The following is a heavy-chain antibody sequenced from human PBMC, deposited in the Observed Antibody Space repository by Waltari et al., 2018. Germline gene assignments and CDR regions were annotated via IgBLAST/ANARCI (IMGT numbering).Heavy chain of an antibody. CDR1: GGTFSSYA. CDR3: ARVQKYSSSLTPSSFQH. V-gene: IGHV1-69*01. CDR2: IIPIFGTA. J-gene: IGHJ1*01. D-gene: IGHD6-6*01. Sequence: QVQLVQSGAEVKKPGSSVKVSCKASGGTFSSYAISWVRQAPGQGLEWMGGIIPIFGTANYAQKFQGRVTITADESTSTAYMELSSLRSEDTAVYYCARVQKYSSSLTPSSFQHWGQGTLVTVSS.